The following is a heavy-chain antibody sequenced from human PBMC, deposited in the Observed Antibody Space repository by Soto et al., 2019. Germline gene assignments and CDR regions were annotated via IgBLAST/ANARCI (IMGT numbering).Heavy chain of an antibody. CDR2: IIPIFGTA. CDR1: GGTFSSYA. J-gene: IGHJ6*02. CDR3: ERDLVVPAASGGMDV. Sequence: GASVKVSCKASGGTFSSYAISWVRQAPGQGLEWMGGIIPIFGTANYAQKFQGRVTITADESTSTAYMEMSSLRSEDTAVYYCERDLVVPAASGGMDVWGQGTTVIVSS. V-gene: IGHV1-69*13. D-gene: IGHD2-2*01.